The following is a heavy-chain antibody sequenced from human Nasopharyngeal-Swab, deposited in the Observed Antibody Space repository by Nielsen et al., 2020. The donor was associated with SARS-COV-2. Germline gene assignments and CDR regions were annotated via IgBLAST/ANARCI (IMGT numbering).Heavy chain of an antibody. CDR1: GYTFTSYA. V-gene: IGHV1-3*01. CDR2: INAGNGNT. J-gene: IGHJ6*03. CDR3: ARKGVGITMVRGGEYYYYYMDV. D-gene: IGHD3-10*01. Sequence: ASVKVSCKASGYTFTSYAMHWVRQAPGQRLEWMGWINAGNGNTKYSQKFQGRVTITRDTSASTAYMELSSLRSEDTAVYYCARKGVGITMVRGGEYYYYYMDVWGKGTTVTVSS.